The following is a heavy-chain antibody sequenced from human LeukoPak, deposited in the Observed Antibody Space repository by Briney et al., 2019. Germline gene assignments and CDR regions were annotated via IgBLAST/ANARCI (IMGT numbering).Heavy chain of an antibody. CDR1: GFTFSNYW. D-gene: IGHD2-15*01. Sequence: GGSLRLSCAASGFTFSNYWMHWVRQVPGKGLVWVSRIDSDGSGTVYPDSVKGRFTISGDNAKNMLYLQMNSLRAEDTAVYYCARGPVGLSALDSWGQGTLVTVSS. CDR3: ARGPVGLSALDS. CDR2: IDSDGSGT. J-gene: IGHJ4*02. V-gene: IGHV3-74*01.